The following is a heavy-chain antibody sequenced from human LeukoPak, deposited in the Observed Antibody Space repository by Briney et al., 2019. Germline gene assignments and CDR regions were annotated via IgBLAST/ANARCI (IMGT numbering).Heavy chain of an antibody. CDR2: ISGSGGST. V-gene: IGHV3-23*01. CDR1: GFIFSSYA. CDR3: AKDLYGYVSNWFDP. J-gene: IGHJ5*02. Sequence: GGSLRLSCAASGFIFSSYAMSWLRQAPGKGLEWVSAISGSGGSTYYADSVKGRFHISRDNSKNTLYLHINTLRPADTPLYSFAKDLYGYVSNWFDPWGQGTLVTVSS. D-gene: IGHD5-12*01.